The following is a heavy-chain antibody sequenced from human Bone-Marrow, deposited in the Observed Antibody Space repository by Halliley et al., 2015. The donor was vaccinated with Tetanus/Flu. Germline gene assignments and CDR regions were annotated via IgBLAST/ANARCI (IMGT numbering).Heavy chain of an antibody. V-gene: IGHV3-7*03. J-gene: IGHJ4*02. CDR3: ARAIRGRGASALDY. CDR2: IKQDGSEK. D-gene: IGHD1-26*01. Sequence: WVANIKQDGSEKYYVDSVKVRFTIFRDNDKNSLFLQMNSLRVEDTAVYFCARAIRGRGASALDYWGQGTLVSVSS.